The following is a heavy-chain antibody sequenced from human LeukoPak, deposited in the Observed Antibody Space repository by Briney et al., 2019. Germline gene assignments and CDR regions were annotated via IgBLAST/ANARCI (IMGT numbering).Heavy chain of an antibody. CDR3: AREMESLANGFDL. CDR1: GDTFYNYP. Sequence: ASVKVSCKSSGDTFYNYPISWVRQAPGQGLEWMGHIILLFGSTHYAQNLHGRLTISADESTRTAFMELSSLRSEDTALYYCAREMESLANGFDLWGQGTMVTVSS. V-gene: IGHV1-69*13. D-gene: IGHD3-3*01. J-gene: IGHJ3*01. CDR2: IILLFGST.